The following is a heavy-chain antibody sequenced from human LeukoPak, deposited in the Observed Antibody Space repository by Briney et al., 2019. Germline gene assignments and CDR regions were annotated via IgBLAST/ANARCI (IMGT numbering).Heavy chain of an antibody. Sequence: SETLSLTCTVSGGSISSSSYYWGWIRQPPGKGLEWIGSIYYSGSTYYNPSLKSRVTISVDTSKNQFSLKLSSVTAADTAVYYCARRYYYDSSGYFDYWGQGTLATVSS. CDR3: ARRYYYDSSGYFDY. CDR1: GGSISSSSYY. CDR2: IYYSGST. V-gene: IGHV4-39*01. J-gene: IGHJ4*02. D-gene: IGHD3-22*01.